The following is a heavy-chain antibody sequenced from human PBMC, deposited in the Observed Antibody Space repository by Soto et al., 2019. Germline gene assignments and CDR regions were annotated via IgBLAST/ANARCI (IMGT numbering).Heavy chain of an antibody. V-gene: IGHV4-59*01. CDR3: ARVRDCSGGTCYSWWFDP. D-gene: IGHD2-15*01. J-gene: IGHJ5*02. CDR2: IYYSGST. CDR1: GASIRSYY. Sequence: SETLSLTCTVTGASIRSYYWSWIRPAPGKGLEWIGHIYYSGSTKYNPSLKSRVTISVDTSKNQLSLKLSSVTAADTAVYYCARVRDCSGGTCYSWWFDPWGQGTLVTVS.